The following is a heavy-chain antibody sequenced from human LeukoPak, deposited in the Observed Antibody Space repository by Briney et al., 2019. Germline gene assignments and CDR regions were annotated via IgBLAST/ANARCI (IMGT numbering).Heavy chain of an antibody. V-gene: IGHV4-39*01. J-gene: IGHJ4*02. Sequence: KPSETLSLTCTVSGGSIRSSYYYWGWIRQPPGKGLEWIGSIYDSGSTYYNPSLKSRVTISVDTSKNQFSLKLSSVTAADTAVYYCARYGSGRIKIFDYWGQGTLVTVSS. CDR3: ARYGSGRIKIFDY. CDR2: IYDSGST. CDR1: GGSIRSSYYY. D-gene: IGHD3-10*01.